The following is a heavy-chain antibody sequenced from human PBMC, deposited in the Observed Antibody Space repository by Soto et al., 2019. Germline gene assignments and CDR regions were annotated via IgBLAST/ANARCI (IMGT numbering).Heavy chain of an antibody. CDR1: GGTFNNHA. CDR3: ARTSDVLRYFDWFDY. D-gene: IGHD3-9*01. Sequence: QVQLVQSGAEVKKPGSSVKVSCKASGGTFNNHAINWVRQAPGQGLEWMGAIIPIFGSGNHAQKFQGRVTITADESTSTAYMELSSLRYEDTAIYYCARTSDVLRYFDWFDYWGQGNLVTVSS. V-gene: IGHV1-69*12. J-gene: IGHJ4*02. CDR2: IIPIFGSG.